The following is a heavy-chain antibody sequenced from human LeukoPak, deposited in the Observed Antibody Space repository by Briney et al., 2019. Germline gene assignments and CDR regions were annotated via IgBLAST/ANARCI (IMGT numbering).Heavy chain of an antibody. Sequence: GGSLRLSCAASGLRFSDYYVSWIRQAPGKGLQWVSYISSGGDIMHYADSVKGRFSSSRDNAKNSGYLEMNSLGAEDTAVYYCATNLIGAGEYFQQWGQGTLVTVSS. D-gene: IGHD2/OR15-2a*01. CDR2: ISSGGDIM. V-gene: IGHV3-11*01. CDR3: ATNLIGAGEYFQQ. J-gene: IGHJ1*01. CDR1: GLRFSDYY.